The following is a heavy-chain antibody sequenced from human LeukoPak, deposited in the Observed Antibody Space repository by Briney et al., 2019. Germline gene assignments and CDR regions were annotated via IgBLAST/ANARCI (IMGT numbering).Heavy chain of an antibody. CDR3: ARGQPYDFWSGTDAFDI. D-gene: IGHD3-3*01. V-gene: IGHV3-23*01. Sequence: GGSLRLSCAASGFSFSDYGMNWVRQTPGKGIEWVSGISGSDIDTDDADSVKGRFTISRDNSKNTLYLQMNSLRAEDTAVYYCARGQPYDFWSGTDAFDIWGQGTMVTVSS. CDR1: GFSFSDYG. J-gene: IGHJ3*02. CDR2: ISGSDIDT.